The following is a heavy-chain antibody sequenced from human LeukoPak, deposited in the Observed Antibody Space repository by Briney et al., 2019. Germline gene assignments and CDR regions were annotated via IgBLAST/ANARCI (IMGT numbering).Heavy chain of an antibody. D-gene: IGHD4-11*01. J-gene: IGHJ5*02. CDR1: GGSISSYY. Sequence: SETLSLTCTVSGGSISSYYWSWIRQPPGKGLEWIGYIYYSGSTYYNPSLKSRVTISVDTSKNQFSLKLSSVTAADTAVYYCASGVTTNRNWFDPWGQGTLVTVSS. CDR2: IYYSGST. V-gene: IGHV4-59*08. CDR3: ASGVTTNRNWFDP.